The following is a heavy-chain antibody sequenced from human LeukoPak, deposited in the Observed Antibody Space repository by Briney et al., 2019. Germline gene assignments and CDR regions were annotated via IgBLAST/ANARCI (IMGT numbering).Heavy chain of an antibody. CDR1: GGSISSSSYC. V-gene: IGHV4-39*01. D-gene: IGHD4-17*01. Sequence: SETLSLTCTVSGGSISSSSYCWGWIRQPPGKGLEWIGSIYYSGSTYYNPSLKSRVTISVDTSKNQFSLKLSSVTAADTAVYYCARLVYGDYVFDYWGQGTLVTVSS. CDR3: ARLVYGDYVFDY. J-gene: IGHJ4*02. CDR2: IYYSGST.